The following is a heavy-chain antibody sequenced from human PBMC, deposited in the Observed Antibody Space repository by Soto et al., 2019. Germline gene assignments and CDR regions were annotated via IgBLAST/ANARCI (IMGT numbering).Heavy chain of an antibody. CDR2: THYSGST. CDR3: AGRGSGSYSDY. D-gene: IGHD3-10*01. J-gene: IGHJ4*02. CDR1: GGSISSDVYY. V-gene: IGHV4-31*03. Sequence: PSETLSLTCTVSGGSISSDVYYWGWIRQHPGKGLEWIGYTHYSGSTYYNPSLGTRVTISLDTSKNQFSLRLTSVTAADTAVYYCAGRGSGSYSDYWGQGTLVTVSS.